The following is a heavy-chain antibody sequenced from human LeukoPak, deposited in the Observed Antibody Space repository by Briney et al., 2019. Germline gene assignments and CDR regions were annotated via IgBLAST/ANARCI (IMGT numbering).Heavy chain of an antibody. CDR2: ISSSDNTI. D-gene: IGHD5-18*01. CDR1: GFAFSDYS. Sequence: GGSLTLSCAASGFAFSDYSMNWVRHAPGEGLEWVSYISSSDNTIHYADSVKGRFTISRDNAKNSLYLEMNSLRDEDTAVYYCARVHRGYSYGRLDYWGQGTLVTVSS. CDR3: ARVHRGYSYGRLDY. V-gene: IGHV3-48*02. J-gene: IGHJ4*02.